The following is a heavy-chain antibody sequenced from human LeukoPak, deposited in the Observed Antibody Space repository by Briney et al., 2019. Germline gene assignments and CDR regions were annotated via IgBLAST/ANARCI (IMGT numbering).Heavy chain of an antibody. V-gene: IGHV3-7*03. CDR1: GLTFNNYW. CDR3: AKSGYNRFDY. D-gene: IGHD5-24*01. CDR2: IKQDGSEK. Sequence: GGSLRLSCAASGLTFNNYWMNWVRQAPGKGLEWVANIKQDGSEKKYVDSVKGRFTISRDNAKKSLYLQMNSLRADDTAVYYCAKSGYNRFDYWGQGTLVTVSS. J-gene: IGHJ4*02.